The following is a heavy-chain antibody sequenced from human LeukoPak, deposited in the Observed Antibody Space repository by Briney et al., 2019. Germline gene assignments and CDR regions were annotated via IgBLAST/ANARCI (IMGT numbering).Heavy chain of an antibody. Sequence: GGTLRLSCAASGFTFSIYGMSWVRQAPGKWLEWVSSISGSGGSTYYADSVKGRFTISRDNTKNTLYLQMNSLRAEDTAVYYCARDRSRIAARLVDYFDYWGQGTLVTVSS. CDR2: ISGSGGST. J-gene: IGHJ4*02. V-gene: IGHV3-23*01. D-gene: IGHD6-6*01. CDR1: GFTFSIYG. CDR3: ARDRSRIAARLVDYFDY.